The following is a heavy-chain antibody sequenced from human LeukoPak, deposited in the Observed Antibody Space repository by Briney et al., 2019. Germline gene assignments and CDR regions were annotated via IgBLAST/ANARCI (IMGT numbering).Heavy chain of an antibody. D-gene: IGHD2-21*02. Sequence: LGGSLRLSCVVSGFTLNRCWMNWVRQAPGKGLEWVAHINPDGRDTYYVDSVKGRFTISRDNAQNSMYLQMNSLRVEDTAVYYCTSWGDTTAEYFQRWGQGTLVTVSS. V-gene: IGHV3-7*01. CDR3: TSWGDTTAEYFQR. J-gene: IGHJ1*01. CDR1: GFTLNRCW. CDR2: INPDGRDT.